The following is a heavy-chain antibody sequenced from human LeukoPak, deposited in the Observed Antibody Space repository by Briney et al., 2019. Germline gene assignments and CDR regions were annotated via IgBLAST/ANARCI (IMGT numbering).Heavy chain of an antibody. CDR3: ARGAWRSFDY. CDR2: TYYTSKWFN. J-gene: IGHJ4*02. V-gene: IGHV6-1*01. CDR1: GDSLSSKDVA. Sequence: SHTLSLTCAISGDSLSSKDVAWNSIRRSPSRGLEWLEFTYYTSKWFNNYAVSVKDRITISPDISKNQFSLQLYSVTPEDTAVYYCARGAWRSFDYWGQGTLVTVTS.